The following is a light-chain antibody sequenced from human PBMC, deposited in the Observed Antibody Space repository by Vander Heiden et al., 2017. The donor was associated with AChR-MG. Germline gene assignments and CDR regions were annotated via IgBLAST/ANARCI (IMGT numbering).Light chain of an antibody. CDR2: SNN. J-gene: IGLJ1*01. CDR1: SSNIGSNT. CDR3: AAWDDSLNGLYV. V-gene: IGLV1-44*01. Sequence: QSVLTQPASASGTPGPRVTIPCSGSSSNIGSNTVNWYQQLPGTAPKLLIYSNNQRPSGVPDRFSGSKSGTSASLAISGLQSEDEADYYCAAWDDSLNGLYVFGTGTKVTVL.